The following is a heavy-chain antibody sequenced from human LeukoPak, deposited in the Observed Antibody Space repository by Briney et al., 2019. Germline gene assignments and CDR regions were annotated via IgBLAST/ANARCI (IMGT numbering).Heavy chain of an antibody. Sequence: SQTLSLTCAVCGGSISSGGYSWSWIRQPPGKGLEWIGYIYHSGSTYYSPSLKSRVTISVDRSKNQFSLKLSSVTAADTAVYYCARGSRGYSYGWGQGTLVTVSS. CDR3: ARGSRGYSYG. V-gene: IGHV4-30-2*01. J-gene: IGHJ4*02. CDR2: IYHSGST. D-gene: IGHD5-18*01. CDR1: GGSISSGGYS.